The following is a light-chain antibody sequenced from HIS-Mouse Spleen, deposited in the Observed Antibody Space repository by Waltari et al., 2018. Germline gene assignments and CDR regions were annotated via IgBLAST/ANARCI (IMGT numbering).Light chain of an antibody. J-gene: IGLJ3*02. CDR3: LLYYGGARV. V-gene: IGLV7-43*01. CDR1: PAPVPSGYY. Sequence: QTVVTQEPSLTVSPGGTVTLTCPSSPAPVPSGYYPNWFQQKPGQAPRALIYSTSNKHPWTPARFSGSLLGGKAALTLSGVQPEDEAEYYCLLYYGGARVFGGGTKLTVL. CDR2: STS.